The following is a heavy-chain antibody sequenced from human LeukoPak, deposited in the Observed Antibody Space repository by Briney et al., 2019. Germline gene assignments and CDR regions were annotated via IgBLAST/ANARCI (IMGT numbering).Heavy chain of an antibody. D-gene: IGHD3-10*01. Sequence: ASVKVSCKPSGYTFTSYALSWVRQAPGQGLEWMGWINPNSGGTNYAQKFQGWVTMTRDTSISTAYMELSRLRSDDTAVYYCARDLARFGEFPDYYFDYWGQGTLVTVSS. J-gene: IGHJ4*02. CDR2: INPNSGGT. CDR3: ARDLARFGEFPDYYFDY. CDR1: GYTFTSYA. V-gene: IGHV1-2*04.